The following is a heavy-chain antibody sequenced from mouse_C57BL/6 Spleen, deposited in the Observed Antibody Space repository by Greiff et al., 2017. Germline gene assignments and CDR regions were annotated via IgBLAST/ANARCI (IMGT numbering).Heavy chain of an antibody. D-gene: IGHD2-1*01. CDR3: ARSPYGKGFDY. CDR1: GYAFTNYL. Sequence: VQLQQSGAELVRPGTSVKVSCKASGYAFTNYLIEWVKQRPGQGLEWIGVINPGSGGTNYNEKFKGKATLTADKSSSTAYMQLSSLTSEDSAVYFCARSPYGKGFDYWGQGTTLTVSS. V-gene: IGHV1-54*01. CDR2: INPGSGGT. J-gene: IGHJ2*01.